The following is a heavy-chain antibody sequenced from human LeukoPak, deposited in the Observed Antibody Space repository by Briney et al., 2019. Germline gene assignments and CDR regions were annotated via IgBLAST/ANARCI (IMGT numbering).Heavy chain of an antibody. CDR3: ARWDNGKLDY. D-gene: IGHD1/OR15-1a*01. CDR2: TDRDGTDT. Sequence: GGSLRLSCAASGFTFSTYWMHWVRQAPGKGLVWVSRTDRDGTDTKYADSVKGRFTISRDNADNTLYLRMNSLRAEDTAVYYCARWDNGKLDYWGQGTLVTVSS. J-gene: IGHJ4*02. V-gene: IGHV3-74*03. CDR1: GFTFSTYW.